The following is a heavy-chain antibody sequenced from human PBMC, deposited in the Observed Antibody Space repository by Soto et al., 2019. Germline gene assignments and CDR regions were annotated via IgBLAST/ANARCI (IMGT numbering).Heavy chain of an antibody. Sequence: SETLSLTCTVSGGSISSGGYYWSWIRQHPGKGLEWVGYIYYSGSTYYNLSLKSRVTISVDTSKNQFSLKLSSVTAADTAVYYCARMTMVRGVLVGYYYGMDVWGQGTTVTVSS. D-gene: IGHD3-10*01. CDR3: ARMTMVRGVLVGYYYGMDV. V-gene: IGHV4-31*03. J-gene: IGHJ6*02. CDR1: GGSISSGGYY. CDR2: IYYSGST.